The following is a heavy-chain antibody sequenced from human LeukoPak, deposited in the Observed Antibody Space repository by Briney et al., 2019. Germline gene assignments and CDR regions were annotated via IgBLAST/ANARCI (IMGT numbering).Heavy chain of an antibody. CDR2: IYYSGST. D-gene: IGHD2-21*02. CDR3: ARMRAGIVVVTATLLPDY. V-gene: IGHV4-39*07. CDR1: GGSISSSSYY. J-gene: IGHJ4*01. Sequence: TPSETLSLTCTVSGGSISSSSYYWGWIRQPPGKGLEWIGGIYYSGSTYYNPSLQSRVSISVDTSKNQFSLKLSSVSAADTAVYYCARMRAGIVVVTATLLPDYWGHGTLVTVSS.